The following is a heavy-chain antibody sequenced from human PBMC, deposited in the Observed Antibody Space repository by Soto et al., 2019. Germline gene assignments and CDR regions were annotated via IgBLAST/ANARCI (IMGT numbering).Heavy chain of an antibody. Sequence: SVKVSCKASGGTFSSYAISWVRQAPGQGLEWMGGIIPIFGTANYAQKFQGRVTITADESTSTAYMELSSLRSEDTAVYYCARDPVSWELLKPDLATWGQGTLVTVSA. CDR2: IIPIFGTA. J-gene: IGHJ4*02. V-gene: IGHV1-69*13. D-gene: IGHD1-26*01. CDR3: ARDPVSWELLKPDLAT. CDR1: GGTFSSYA.